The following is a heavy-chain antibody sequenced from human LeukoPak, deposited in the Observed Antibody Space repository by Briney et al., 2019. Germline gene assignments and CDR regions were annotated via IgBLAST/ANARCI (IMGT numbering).Heavy chain of an antibody. D-gene: IGHD3-10*02. Sequence: GGSLRLSCAASGFTFSGSWMIWVRQAPGKGLEWVGNIKEDGSRKNYVDSVKGRFTISRDNAKNSLYLQMNSLRAEDTAVYYCAELGITMIGGVWGKGTTVTISS. CDR3: AELGITMIGGV. CDR1: GFTFSGSW. CDR2: IKEDGSRK. J-gene: IGHJ6*04. V-gene: IGHV3-7*01.